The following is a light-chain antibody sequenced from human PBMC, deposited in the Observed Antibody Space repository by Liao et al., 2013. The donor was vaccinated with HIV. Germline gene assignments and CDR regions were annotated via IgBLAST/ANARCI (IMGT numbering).Light chain of an antibody. CDR1: KLGDKY. CDR3: QVWDTSEGHPRV. J-gene: IGLJ3*02. V-gene: IGLV3-1*01. CDR2: QDS. Sequence: SYELTQPPSVSVSPGQTASITCSGDKLGDKYACWYQQKPGQSPVLVIYQDSKRPSGIPERFSGSNSGNTATLTISRVEAGDEADYYCQVWDTSEGHPRVFGGGTEADRP.